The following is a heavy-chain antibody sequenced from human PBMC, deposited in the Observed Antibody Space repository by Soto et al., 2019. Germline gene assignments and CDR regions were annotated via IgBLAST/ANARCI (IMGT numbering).Heavy chain of an antibody. J-gene: IGHJ4*02. D-gene: IGHD2-21*01. V-gene: IGHV3-23*01. CDR3: AKDRPYCGGDCYSRGLGY. CDR1: GFTFNSYA. Sequence: GSLRLSCAASGFTFNSYAMSWVRQAPGKGLEWVSTISGGSGVTYYADSVMGRFTISRDNTRNMVFLQMSSLRAEDTAIYYCAKDRPYCGGDCYSRGLGYWGQGTLVTVSS. CDR2: ISGGSGVT.